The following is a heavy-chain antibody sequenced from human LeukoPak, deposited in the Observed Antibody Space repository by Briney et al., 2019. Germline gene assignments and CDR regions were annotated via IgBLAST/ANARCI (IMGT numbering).Heavy chain of an antibody. CDR1: GGSLSSGFW. Sequence: PSETLSLTCAVSGGSLSSGFWWSWVRQSPGKGLEWIGSIHYSGTTYYNPSVKSRVTISVATSKNQFSLNLSSVSAADTAVYYCARSDFYYGMDVWGQGTTVTVSS. V-gene: IGHV4-39*01. J-gene: IGHJ6*02. CDR3: ARSDFYYGMDV. CDR2: IHYSGTT.